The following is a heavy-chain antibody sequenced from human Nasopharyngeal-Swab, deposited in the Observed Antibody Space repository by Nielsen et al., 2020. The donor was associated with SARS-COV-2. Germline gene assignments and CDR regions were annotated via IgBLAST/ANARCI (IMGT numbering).Heavy chain of an antibody. D-gene: IGHD5-12*01. CDR2: IYHSGST. CDR1: GGSISSSNW. J-gene: IGHJ4*02. V-gene: IGHV4-4*02. Sequence: SETLSLTCAVSGGSISSSNWWSWVRQPPGKGLEWIGEIYHSGSTNYNPSLKSRVTISVDKSKNQFPLKLSSVTAADTAVYYCASSRHSGYAYYFDYWGQGTLVTVSS. CDR3: ASSRHSGYAYYFDY.